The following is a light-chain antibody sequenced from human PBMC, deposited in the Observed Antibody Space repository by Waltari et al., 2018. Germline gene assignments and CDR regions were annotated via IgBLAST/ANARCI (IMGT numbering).Light chain of an antibody. V-gene: IGKV3-20*01. CDR2: GAS. CDR1: QSVSRTF. J-gene: IGKJ1*01. CDR3: QHYVRLPVT. Sequence: EIVLTQSPGTLSLSPGARATLSCRASQSVSRTFALYQQKPGQAPRFRIYGASTRATGIPERFSGGGSGTDFSLTISRLEPEDFAVYYCQHYVRLPVTFGQGTKVEIK.